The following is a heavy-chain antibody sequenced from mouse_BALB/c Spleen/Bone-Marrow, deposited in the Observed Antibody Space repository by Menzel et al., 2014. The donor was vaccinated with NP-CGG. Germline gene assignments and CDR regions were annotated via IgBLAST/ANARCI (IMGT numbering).Heavy chain of an antibody. J-gene: IGHJ4*01. V-gene: IGHV7-1*02. CDR1: GFTFGDFY. Sequence: EVKLMESGGGLVQPGGSLRLSCATSGFTFGDFYMEWVRQPPGKRLEWIAASRNKANDYTTEYSASVKGRFIVSRDTSQSILYLQMNALRAEDTAIYYCARDARRDAMDYWGQGTSVTVSS. CDR2: SRNKANDYTT. CDR3: ARDARRDAMDY.